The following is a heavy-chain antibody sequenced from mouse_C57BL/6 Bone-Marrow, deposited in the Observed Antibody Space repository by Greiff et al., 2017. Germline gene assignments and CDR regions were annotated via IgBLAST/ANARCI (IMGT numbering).Heavy chain of an antibody. D-gene: IGHD3-1*01. V-gene: IGHV5-12*01. Sequence: EVQGVESGGGLVQPGGSLKLSCAASGFTFSDYYMYWVRQTPEKRLEWVAYISNGGGSTYYPDTVKGRFTISRDNAKNTLYLQMSRLKSEDTAMYYCARHPRAMDYWGQGTLVTVSS. CDR2: ISNGGGST. J-gene: IGHJ4*01. CDR3: ARHPRAMDY. CDR1: GFTFSDYY.